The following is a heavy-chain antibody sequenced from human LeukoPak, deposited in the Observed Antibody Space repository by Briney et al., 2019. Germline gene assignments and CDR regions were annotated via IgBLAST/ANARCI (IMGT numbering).Heavy chain of an antibody. J-gene: IGHJ4*02. V-gene: IGHV3-23*01. CDR3: ANGSGFDY. CDR2: ISGSASST. Sequence: GGSLRLSCAASGFTFSNYAMSWVRQAPGKGLEWVSAISGSASSTYHADSVKGRFTISRDNSKNTLYLQMNSLRAEDTAVYYCANGSGFDYWGQGTLVTVSS. CDR1: GFTFSNYA. D-gene: IGHD6-19*01.